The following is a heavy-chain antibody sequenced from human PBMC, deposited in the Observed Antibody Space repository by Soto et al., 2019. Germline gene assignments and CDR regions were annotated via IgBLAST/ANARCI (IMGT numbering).Heavy chain of an antibody. V-gene: IGHV4-30-4*01. Sequence: QVQLQESGPGVVEPSQTLSLTCTVSGGSINNNGYFWSWIRQPPGSGLEWIGHIYNSGSTYSNPSLKXRXTXTLXTSKTQFSLKLSSVTDADTAVYYCARGPSGDKVDYWGQGTLVTVSS. D-gene: IGHD1-26*01. J-gene: IGHJ4*02. CDR2: IYNSGST. CDR1: GGSINNNGYF. CDR3: ARGPSGDKVDY.